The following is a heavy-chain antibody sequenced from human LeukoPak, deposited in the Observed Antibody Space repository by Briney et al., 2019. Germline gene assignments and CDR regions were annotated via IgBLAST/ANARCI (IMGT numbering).Heavy chain of an antibody. V-gene: IGHV1-69*13. CDR3: ARGLNYDILTGYYNGDDAFDI. J-gene: IGHJ3*02. CDR1: GGTFSSYA. CDR2: IIPIFGTA. D-gene: IGHD3-9*01. Sequence: SVKVSCKASGGTFSSYAISWVRQAPGQGLEWMGGIIPIFGTANYAQKFQGRVTITADESTSTAYMELSSLRAEDTAVYYCARGLNYDILTGYYNGDDAFDIWGQGTMVTVSS.